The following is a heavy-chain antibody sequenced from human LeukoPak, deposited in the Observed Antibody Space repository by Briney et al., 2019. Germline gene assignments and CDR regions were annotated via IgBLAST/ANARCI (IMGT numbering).Heavy chain of an antibody. D-gene: IGHD4-17*01. Sequence: GGSLRLSCAASGFTFSSYGMHWVRQAPGKGLEWVAVISYDGSNKYYADSVKGRFTISRDNSKNTLYLQMNSLRAEDTAVYYCARQGDYDNWLDPWGQGTLVTVSS. V-gene: IGHV3-30*03. J-gene: IGHJ5*02. CDR2: ISYDGSNK. CDR1: GFTFSSYG. CDR3: ARQGDYDNWLDP.